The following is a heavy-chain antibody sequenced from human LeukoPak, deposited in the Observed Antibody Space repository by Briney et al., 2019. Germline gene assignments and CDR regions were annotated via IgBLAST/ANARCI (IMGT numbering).Heavy chain of an antibody. V-gene: IGHV3-7*01. CDR2: IKHDGTEK. CDR3: ARDFYGSGSFDY. Sequence: GGSLRLSCAASGFSFSSYWMTWVRQAPGKGLGWVANIKHDGTEKYSVDSVKGRFTISRDNAKNSLYLQMNSVRAEDTAVYYCARDFYGSGSFDYWGQGTLVTVSS. D-gene: IGHD3-10*01. CDR1: GFSFSSYW. J-gene: IGHJ4*02.